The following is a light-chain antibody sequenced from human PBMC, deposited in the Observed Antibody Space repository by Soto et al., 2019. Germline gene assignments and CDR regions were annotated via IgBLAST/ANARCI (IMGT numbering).Light chain of an antibody. Sequence: QSALTQPASVSGSPGQSITISCTGTSSDIGSNNYVSWFQQRPGKAPTLIIYEVSNRPSGVSTHFSGSKSGNTASLTIPGLLPEDEAKYYCSSYTTTTRVFGGGTKLTVL. V-gene: IGLV2-14*01. J-gene: IGLJ3*02. CDR2: EVS. CDR1: SSDIGSNNY. CDR3: SSYTTTTRV.